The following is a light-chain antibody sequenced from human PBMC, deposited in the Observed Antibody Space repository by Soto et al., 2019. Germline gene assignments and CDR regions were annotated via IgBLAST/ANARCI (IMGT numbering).Light chain of an antibody. J-gene: IGKJ1*01. Sequence: DIQMTQSPSSLSASVGDRVTITCRASENNDRYLNWYQQRPGKAPELLISAASSLQSGVPSRFSGGGSGTDFTLTISSLQPEDFATYYCQQSYSNPRTFGQGTKVEIK. V-gene: IGKV1-39*01. CDR1: ENNDRY. CDR3: QQSYSNPRT. CDR2: AAS.